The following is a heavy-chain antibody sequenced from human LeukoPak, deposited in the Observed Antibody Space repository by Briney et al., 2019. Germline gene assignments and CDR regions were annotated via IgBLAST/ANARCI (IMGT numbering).Heavy chain of an antibody. CDR1: GFTFSYYA. CDR2: ISGSGGSGSGGST. Sequence: PGGSLRLSCAASGFTFSYYAMSWVRQAPGKGLEWVSVISGSGGSGSGGSTNYADFVKGRFTISRDNSKNTLYLQMNSLRAEDTAVYYCAREESSLVLGGLAYWGQGTLVTVSS. J-gene: IGHJ4*02. V-gene: IGHV3-23*01. CDR3: AREESSLVLGGLAY. D-gene: IGHD6-13*01.